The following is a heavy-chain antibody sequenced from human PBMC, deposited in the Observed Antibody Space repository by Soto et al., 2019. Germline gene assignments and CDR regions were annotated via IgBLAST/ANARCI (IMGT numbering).Heavy chain of an antibody. V-gene: IGHV4-39*01. D-gene: IGHD2-21*02. CDR3: ARHPSDFWFDP. Sequence: SETLSLTCTVSGDSITSNSYFWAWIRQPPGKGLEWIGSIYYSGSTYYNPSLKSRVTVSVDTSKNQFSLKLSSVTAADTAVYYCARHPSDFWFDPWGQGTLVTVSS. J-gene: IGHJ5*02. CDR2: IYYSGST. CDR1: GDSITSNSYF.